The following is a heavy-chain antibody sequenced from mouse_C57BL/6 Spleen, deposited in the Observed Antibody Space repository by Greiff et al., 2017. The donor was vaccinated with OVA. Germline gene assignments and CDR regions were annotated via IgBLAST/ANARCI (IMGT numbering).Heavy chain of an antibody. J-gene: IGHJ1*03. Sequence: QVQLQQPGAELVMPGASVKLSCKASGYTFTSYWMHWVKQRPGQGLEWIGEIDPSDSHTNYNQKFKGKSTLTVDKSSSTAYMQLSSLTSEDSAVYYCARSGPSPDWYFDVWGTGTTVTVSS. D-gene: IGHD3-1*01. CDR1: GYTFTSYW. CDR3: ARSGPSPDWYFDV. V-gene: IGHV1-69*01. CDR2: IDPSDSHT.